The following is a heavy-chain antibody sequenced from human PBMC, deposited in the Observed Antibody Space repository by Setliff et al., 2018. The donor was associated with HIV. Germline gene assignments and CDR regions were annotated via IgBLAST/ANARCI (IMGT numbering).Heavy chain of an antibody. D-gene: IGHD5-12*01. CDR2: INSDGSST. CDR1: GFSFSNYW. Sequence: GSLRLSCAASGFSFSNYWMHWVRQAPGKGLVWVSRINSDGSSTSYADSVKGRFTISRDNAKNSLYLKMNSLRAGDTAMYYCARDWRSGYDLNFDYWGQGTLVTVSS. J-gene: IGHJ4*02. V-gene: IGHV3-74*01. CDR3: ARDWRSGYDLNFDY.